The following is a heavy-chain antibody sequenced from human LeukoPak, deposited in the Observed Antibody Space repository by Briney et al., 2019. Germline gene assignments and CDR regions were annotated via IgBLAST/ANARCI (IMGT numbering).Heavy chain of an antibody. CDR2: INPNSGGT. CDR1: GYTFTCYY. V-gene: IGHV1-2*02. D-gene: IGHD3-10*01. J-gene: IGHJ4*02. Sequence: ASVKVSCKGSGYTFTCYYMHWVRQAPGQGLEWMGWINPNSGGTNYAQKFQGRVTMTRDTSISTAYMELSRLRSVDTAVYYCARDPVDYYGSGSSEPFDYWGQGTLVTVSS. CDR3: ARDPVDYYGSGSSEPFDY.